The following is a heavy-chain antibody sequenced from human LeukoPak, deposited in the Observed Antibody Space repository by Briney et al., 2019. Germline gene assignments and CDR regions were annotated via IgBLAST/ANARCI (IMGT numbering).Heavy chain of an antibody. D-gene: IGHD4-11*01. CDR2: IYSGGST. CDR3: VRSAFLTTEFYFDY. CDR1: GFTVSSNY. V-gene: IGHV3-53*01. J-gene: IGHJ4*01. Sequence: GGSLRLSCAASGFTVSSNYMSWVRQAPGKGLEWVSVIYSGGSTYYADSVKGRFTISRDNAKNTLYLQMNSLRAEDTAVYYCVRSAFLTTEFYFDYWGHGTLVTVSS.